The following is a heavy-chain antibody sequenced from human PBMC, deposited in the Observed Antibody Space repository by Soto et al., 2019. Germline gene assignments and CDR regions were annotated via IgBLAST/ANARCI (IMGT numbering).Heavy chain of an antibody. CDR2: IYPGDSDT. J-gene: IGHJ4*02. V-gene: IGHV5-51*01. Sequence: GESLKISCTGSGYSFSTYWIAWVRQMPGKGMEWMGIIYPGDSDTRYSPSFQGQVTISADTSTKTAYLQWSSLKASDNANYRCAILPPFLGFGGLNSRAYYFNYLGPGNLSNASS. D-gene: IGHD3-10*01. CDR1: GYSFSTYW. CDR3: AILPPFLGFGGLNSRAYYFNY.